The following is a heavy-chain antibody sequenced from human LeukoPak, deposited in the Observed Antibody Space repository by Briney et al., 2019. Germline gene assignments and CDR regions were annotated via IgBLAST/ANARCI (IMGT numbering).Heavy chain of an antibody. CDR1: GFTFSRYE. V-gene: IGHV3-48*03. D-gene: IGHD3-10*01. J-gene: IGHJ6*02. CDR3: ARESIGRITMVRGVLNYYYYGMDV. CDR2: ISSSGSTI. Sequence: GGSLRLSCAASGFTFSRYEMNWVRQAPGKGLEWVSYISSSGSTIYYADSVKGRLTISRDNAKNSLYLQMNSLRAEDTAVYYCARESIGRITMVRGVLNYYYYGMDVWGQGTTVTVSS.